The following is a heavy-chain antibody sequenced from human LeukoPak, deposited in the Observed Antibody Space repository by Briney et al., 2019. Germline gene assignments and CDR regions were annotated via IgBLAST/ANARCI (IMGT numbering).Heavy chain of an antibody. J-gene: IGHJ4*02. CDR1: GYGVTSYW. CDR3: ASSYDSSGYPYYFDY. V-gene: IGHV5-51*01. Sequence: GESLKICCACCGYGVTSYWIGWGRPMPGKGVGGMGIIYPGDSDTRYSPSFQGQVTISADKSISTAYLQWSSLKASDTAMYYCASSYDSSGYPYYFDYWGQGTLVTVSS. CDR2: IYPGDSDT. D-gene: IGHD3-22*01.